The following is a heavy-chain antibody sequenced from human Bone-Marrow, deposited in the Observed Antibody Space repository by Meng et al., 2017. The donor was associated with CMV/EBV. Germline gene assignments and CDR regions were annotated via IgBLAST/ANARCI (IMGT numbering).Heavy chain of an antibody. CDR1: GGSFSGYY. CDR2: INHSGST. Sequence: GSLRLSCAVYGGSFSGYYWSWIRQPPGKGLEWIGEINHSGSTNYNPSLKSRVTISVDTSKNQFSLKLSSVTAADTAVYYCARLSTSCYMGFDYWGQGTLVTVSS. CDR3: ARLSTSCYMGFDY. V-gene: IGHV4-34*01. J-gene: IGHJ4*02. D-gene: IGHD2-2*02.